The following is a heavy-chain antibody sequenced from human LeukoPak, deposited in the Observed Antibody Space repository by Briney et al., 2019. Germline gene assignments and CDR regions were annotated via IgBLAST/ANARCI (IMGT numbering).Heavy chain of an antibody. D-gene: IGHD6-13*01. J-gene: IGHJ4*02. V-gene: IGHV3-21*01. CDR3: ARDGGLAAAGIDY. CDR2: ISSSSSYI. CDR1: GFTFSSYS. Sequence: PGGSLRLSCAASGFTFSSYSMNWVRQAPGKGLEWVSSISSSSSYIYYADSVKGRFTISRDNAKNSLYLQMNSLRAEDTAVYYCARDGGLAAAGIDYWGQGTLVTVSS.